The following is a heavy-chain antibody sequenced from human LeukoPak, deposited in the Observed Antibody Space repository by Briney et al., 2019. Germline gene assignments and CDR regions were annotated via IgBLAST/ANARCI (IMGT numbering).Heavy chain of an antibody. D-gene: IGHD4-17*01. V-gene: IGHV4-34*01. CDR2: INHSGST. Sequence: SETLSLTCAVYGGSFSGYYWSWIRQPPGKGLEWIGEINHSGSTNYNPSLKSRVTISVDTSKNQFSLKLSSVTAADTAVYYCAIGYYGDYVGGGYWGQGTLVTVSS. J-gene: IGHJ4*02. CDR1: GGSFSGYY. CDR3: AIGYYGDYVGGGY.